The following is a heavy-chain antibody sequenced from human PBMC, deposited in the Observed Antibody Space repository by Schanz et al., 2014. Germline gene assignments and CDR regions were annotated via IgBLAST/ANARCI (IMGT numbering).Heavy chain of an antibody. J-gene: IGHJ4*02. CDR2: IYSGGSK. V-gene: IGHV3-53*01. Sequence: SLKKSCASSGFTVSRNYMSWVRQAPGKGLEWVSVIYSGGSKSYADSVKGRFTISRHNSENTLYLQMNSLRAEDTAVYYCARDLRQYYDRSDYASWGEGTVVNVSA. CDR3: ARDLRQYYDRSDYAS. D-gene: IGHD3-22*01. CDR1: GFTVSRNY.